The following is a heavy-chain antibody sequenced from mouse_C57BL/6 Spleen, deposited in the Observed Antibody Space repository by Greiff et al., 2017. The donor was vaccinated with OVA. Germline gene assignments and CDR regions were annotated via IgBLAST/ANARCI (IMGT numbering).Heavy chain of an antibody. CDR1: GFTFSSYA. V-gene: IGHV5-4*01. CDR3: ARDRDYDVEWYFDV. J-gene: IGHJ1*03. D-gene: IGHD2-4*01. CDR2: ISDGGSYT. Sequence: EVHLVESGGGLVKPGGSLKLSCAASGFTFSSYAMSWVRQTPEKRLEWVATISDGGSYTYYPDNVKGRFTISRDNAKNNLYLQMSHLKSEDTAMYYCARDRDYDVEWYFDVWGTGTTVTVSS.